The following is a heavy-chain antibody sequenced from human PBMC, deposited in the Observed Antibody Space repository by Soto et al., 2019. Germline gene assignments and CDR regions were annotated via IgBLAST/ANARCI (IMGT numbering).Heavy chain of an antibody. J-gene: IGHJ1*01. CDR3: AHRLYYYDSSGYYVWAEYFQH. D-gene: IGHD3-22*01. V-gene: IGHV2-5*01. CDR2: IYWNDDK. CDR1: GFSLSTSGVG. Sequence: SGPTLVNPTQTLTLTCTFSGFSLSTSGVGVGWIRQPPGKALEWLALIYWNDDKRYSPSLKSRLTITKDTSKNQVVLTMTNINPVDTATYYCAHRLYYYDSSGYYVWAEYFQHWGQGTLVTVSS.